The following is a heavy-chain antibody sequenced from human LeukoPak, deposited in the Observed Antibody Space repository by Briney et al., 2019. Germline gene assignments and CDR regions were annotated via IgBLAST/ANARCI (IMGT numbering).Heavy chain of an antibody. V-gene: IGHV1-69*01. CDR2: ITPIFGTA. D-gene: IGHD3-9*01. J-gene: IGHJ4*02. Sequence: SVKVSCTASGGTFSSYAISWVRQAPGQGLEWMGGITPIFGTANYAQKFQGRVTITADESTSTAYMELGRLRSEDTAVYYCASDHYDILTGYYKNNLDYWGQGTLVTVSS. CDR1: GGTFSSYA. CDR3: ASDHYDILTGYYKNNLDY.